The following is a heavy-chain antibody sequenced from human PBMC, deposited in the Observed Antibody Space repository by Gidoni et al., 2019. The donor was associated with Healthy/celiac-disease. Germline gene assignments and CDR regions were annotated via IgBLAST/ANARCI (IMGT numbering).Heavy chain of an antibody. D-gene: IGHD3-10*01. CDR1: GGAISSYY. Sequence: QVQLQESGPGPVKPSETLSLTCTVSGGAISSYYWSWIRQPPGKGLEWIGYIYYSGRTNYNPSLKSRVTISVDTSKNQFSLKLSSVTAADTAVYYCASSYGSGSYYNSWGQGTLVTVSS. J-gene: IGHJ4*02. CDR3: ASSYGSGSYYNS. V-gene: IGHV4-59*01. CDR2: IYYSGRT.